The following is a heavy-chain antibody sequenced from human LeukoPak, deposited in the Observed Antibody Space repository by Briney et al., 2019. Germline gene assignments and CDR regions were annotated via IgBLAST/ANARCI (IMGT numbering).Heavy chain of an antibody. V-gene: IGHV3-49*04. CDR2: IRSNTYGGST. D-gene: IGHD2-15*01. CDR3: STWRGYCSGSTCYGMDV. J-gene: IGHJ6*02. CDR1: GFTFGDYA. Sequence: PGGSLRLSCTGSGFTFGDYAVSWVRQAPGKGLEWVGFIRSNTYGGSTEYAASVKGRFTISRDDSKSVAYLQMNSLKSEDTAVYYCSTWRGYCSGSTCYGMDVWGQGNTVAVSS.